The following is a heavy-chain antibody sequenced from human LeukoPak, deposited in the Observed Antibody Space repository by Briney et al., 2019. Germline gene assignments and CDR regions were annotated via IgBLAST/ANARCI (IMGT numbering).Heavy chain of an antibody. D-gene: IGHD2-2*01. CDR1: GGSISSSSYY. V-gene: IGHV4-39*01. J-gene: IGHJ3*02. CDR3: ARLGPAANDAFDI. Sequence: PSETLSLTCTVSGGSISSSSYYWGWIRQPPGKGLEWIGSIYYGGSTYYNPSLKSRVTISVDTSKNQFSLKLSSVTAADTAVYYCARLGPAANDAFDIWGQGTMVTVSS. CDR2: IYYGGST.